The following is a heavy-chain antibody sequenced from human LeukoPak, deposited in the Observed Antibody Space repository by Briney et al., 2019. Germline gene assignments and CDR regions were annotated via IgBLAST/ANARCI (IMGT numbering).Heavy chain of an antibody. J-gene: IGHJ4*02. CDR1: GFTFGRHW. CDR2: IKFDGSER. V-gene: IGHV3-7*01. CDR3: ARGRIVVIPAAISCYFDY. D-gene: IGHD2-2*01. Sequence: GGSLRLSCAASGFTFGRHWMNWVRQAPGKGLEWVANIKFDGSERYYVVSVKGRFTISRDNANNSLFLQMDNLRAEDTAVYYCARGRIVVIPAAISCYFDYWGQGTLVTVSS.